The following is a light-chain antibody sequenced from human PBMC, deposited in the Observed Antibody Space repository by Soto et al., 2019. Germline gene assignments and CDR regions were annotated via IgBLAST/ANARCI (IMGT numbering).Light chain of an antibody. Sequence: QSALTQPASVSGSPGQSITVWCTESSNDVGAYNYVSWYQHHPGKVPKLLIYEVTNRPSGVSDRFSGSKSGNTASLTISGLQAEDEADYYCSSKRDSSTLFVFGTGTKVTVL. CDR3: SSKRDSSTLFV. V-gene: IGLV2-14*01. J-gene: IGLJ1*01. CDR2: EVT. CDR1: SNDVGAYNY.